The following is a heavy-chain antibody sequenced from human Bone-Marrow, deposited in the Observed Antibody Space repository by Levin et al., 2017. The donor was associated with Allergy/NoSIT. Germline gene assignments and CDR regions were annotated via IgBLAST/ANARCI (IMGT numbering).Heavy chain of an antibody. CDR3: ARGGHSSGYFPPFEY. CDR2: ITPSGGST. Sequence: GASVKVSCKASGYTFTNYYMHWVRQAPGQGLEWLGMITPSGGSTSDAQKVQGRITMTRDTSTSTVYMDLSSLRSEDTAVYYCARGGHSSGYFPPFEYWGQGTLVTVSS. D-gene: IGHD3-22*01. J-gene: IGHJ4*02. V-gene: IGHV1-46*01. CDR1: GYTFTNYY.